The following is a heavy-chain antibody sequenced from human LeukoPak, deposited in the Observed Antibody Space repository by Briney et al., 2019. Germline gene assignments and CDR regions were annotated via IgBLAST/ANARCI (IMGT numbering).Heavy chain of an antibody. J-gene: IGHJ5*02. CDR3: AKAAQPERITIFGVVNWFDP. Sequence: GGSLRLSCAASGFTFSIYGMHWVRQAPGKGLEWVAFIRHDESNNYYADSVKGRFTISRDTSNNTLYLQLNSLRAEDTAVYYCAKAAQPERITIFGVVNWFDPWGQGALVTVSS. V-gene: IGHV3-30*02. CDR2: IRHDESNN. CDR1: GFTFSIYG. D-gene: IGHD3-3*01.